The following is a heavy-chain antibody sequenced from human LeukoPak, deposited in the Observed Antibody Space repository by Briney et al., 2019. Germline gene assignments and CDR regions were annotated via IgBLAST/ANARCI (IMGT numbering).Heavy chain of an antibody. Sequence: GGSLRLSCAASGFTFSSYPVSWVRQAPGKGLVWVSHINSDGSTTNYADSVKGRFTISRDNAKNTLFLQMNSLRVEDTAVYYCARDVSGRDDFWGQGTLVTVSS. J-gene: IGHJ4*02. CDR1: GFTFSSYP. CDR2: INSDGSTT. V-gene: IGHV3-74*01. CDR3: ARDVSGRDDF. D-gene: IGHD6-25*01.